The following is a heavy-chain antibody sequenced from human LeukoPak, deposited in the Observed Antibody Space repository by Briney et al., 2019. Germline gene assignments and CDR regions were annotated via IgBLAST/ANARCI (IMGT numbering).Heavy chain of an antibody. V-gene: IGHV1-46*03. D-gene: IGHD1-14*01. Sequence: ASVKFSCKASGYTFTSYYMHWVRQAPGQGLEWMGIINPSGGSTSYAQKFQGRVTMTRDTSTGTVYMELSSLRSEDTAVYYCARHQNLYKYFDYWGQGTLVTVSS. CDR1: GYTFTSYY. CDR2: INPSGGST. CDR3: ARHQNLYKYFDY. J-gene: IGHJ4*02.